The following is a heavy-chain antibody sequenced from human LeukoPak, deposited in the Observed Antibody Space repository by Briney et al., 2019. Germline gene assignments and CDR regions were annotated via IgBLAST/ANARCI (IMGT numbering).Heavy chain of an antibody. CDR1: GYTFSNYG. CDR3: ARDPSDCSSTSCHAAFDI. V-gene: IGHV1-18*01. Sequence: ASVKVSCKASGYTFSNYGISWVRQAPGQGLQWMGWISTYNGETNYAQKLQGRVTMTTDTSTSTAYMELRSLRFDDAAVYYCARDPSDCSSTSCHAAFDIRGQGTMVTVSS. J-gene: IGHJ3*02. CDR2: ISTYNGET. D-gene: IGHD2-2*01.